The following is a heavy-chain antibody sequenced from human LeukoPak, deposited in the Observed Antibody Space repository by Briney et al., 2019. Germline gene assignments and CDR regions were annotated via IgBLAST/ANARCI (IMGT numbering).Heavy chain of an antibody. D-gene: IGHD3-3*01. J-gene: IGHJ6*02. CDR1: GFTFDDYA. V-gene: IGHV3-9*01. Sequence: GRSLRLSCAASGFTFDDYAMHWVRQAPGKGLEWVSGISWNSGSIGYADSVKGRFTISRDNAKNSLYLQMNSLRAEDTAFYYCAKVSGKPRVYYYYALDVWGQGTTVTVSS. CDR2: ISWNSGSI. CDR3: AKVSGKPRVYYYYALDV.